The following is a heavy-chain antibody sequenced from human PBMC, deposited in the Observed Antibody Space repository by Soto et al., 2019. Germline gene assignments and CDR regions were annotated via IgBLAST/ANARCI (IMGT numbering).Heavy chain of an antibody. J-gene: IGHJ4*02. D-gene: IGHD2-2*01. CDR3: ATDRHCSSTRCYRYNFDY. Sequence: GASVKVSCKASGFTFSSSAVKWVRQARGQRLEWIGWIVVCSGNTNYAHKFQERVTITRDMSTSTALMELSSLRSEDTAVNYCATDRHCSSTRCYRYNFDYWGQGTLVTVPS. CDR1: GFTFSSSA. CDR2: IVVCSGNT. V-gene: IGHV1-58*01.